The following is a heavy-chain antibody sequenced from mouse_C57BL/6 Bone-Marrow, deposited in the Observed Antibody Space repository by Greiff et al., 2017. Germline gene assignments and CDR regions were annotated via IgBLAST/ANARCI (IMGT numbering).Heavy chain of an antibody. D-gene: IGHD1-1*01. CDR1: GYTFTSYG. J-gene: IGHJ2*01. Sequence: LVESGAELARPGASVKLSCKASGYTFTSYGISWVKQRTGQGLEWIGEIYPRSGNTYYNEKFKGKATLTADKSSSTAYMELRSLTSDDSAVYFCARSDYYGKGFDYWGQGTTLTVSS. V-gene: IGHV1-81*01. CDR2: IYPRSGNT. CDR3: ARSDYYGKGFDY.